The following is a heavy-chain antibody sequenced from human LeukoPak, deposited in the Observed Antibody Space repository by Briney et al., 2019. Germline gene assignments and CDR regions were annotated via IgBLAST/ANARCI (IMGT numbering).Heavy chain of an antibody. CDR2: ISSSGTTI. Sequence: GGSLRLSCAASGFTFSDYYMSWIRQAPGKGLEWVLYISSSGTTINYADSVKGRFTISRDNAKNTLYLQMNSLRAEDTAVYYCARVGIIAAAGSNDYWGQGTLVTVSS. D-gene: IGHD6-13*01. CDR3: ARVGIIAAAGSNDY. CDR1: GFTFSDYY. V-gene: IGHV3-11*01. J-gene: IGHJ4*02.